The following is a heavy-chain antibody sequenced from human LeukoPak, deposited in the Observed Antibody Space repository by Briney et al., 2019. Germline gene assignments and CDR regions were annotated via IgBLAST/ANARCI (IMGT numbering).Heavy chain of an antibody. J-gene: IGHJ4*02. Sequence: ASVKVSCKVSGYTLTELSMHWVRQAPGKGLEWMGGFDPEDDETIYAQNFQGRVTMTEDTSTNTVDMELSSLRSEDTAVYYCATGKPEGGWTTTTFDYWGQGTLVTVSS. CDR1: GYTLTELS. CDR2: FDPEDDET. CDR3: ATGKPEGGWTTTTFDY. D-gene: IGHD3/OR15-3a*01. V-gene: IGHV1-24*01.